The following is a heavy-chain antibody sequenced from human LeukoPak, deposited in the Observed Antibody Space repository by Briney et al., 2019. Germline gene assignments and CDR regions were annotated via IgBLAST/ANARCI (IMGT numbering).Heavy chain of an antibody. CDR3: ARIIDFWSGSGYYFDY. J-gene: IGHJ4*02. CDR1: GYSFTSYW. Sequence: GESLKISCKGSGYSFTSYWIGWVRQMPGKGLEWMGIIYPGDSDTRYSPSFQGQVTISVDKSISTAYLQWSSLKASDTAMYYCARIIDFWSGSGYYFDYWGQGTLVTVSS. D-gene: IGHD3-3*01. V-gene: IGHV5-51*01. CDR2: IYPGDSDT.